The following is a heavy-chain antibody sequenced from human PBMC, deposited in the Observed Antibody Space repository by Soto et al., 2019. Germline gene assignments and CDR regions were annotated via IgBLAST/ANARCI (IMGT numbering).Heavy chain of an antibody. Sequence: PSETLSLTCTVSGGSISSDDYYWSWIRQPPGKGLEWIGYIYYSGSTYYNPSLKSRVTISVDTSKNQFSLKLSSVTAADTAVYYCARLRWYCSSTSCYYYYGMDVWGQGTTVTVSS. D-gene: IGHD2-2*01. V-gene: IGHV4-30-4*01. CDR1: GGSISSDDYY. CDR3: ARLRWYCSSTSCYYYYGMDV. J-gene: IGHJ6*02. CDR2: IYYSGST.